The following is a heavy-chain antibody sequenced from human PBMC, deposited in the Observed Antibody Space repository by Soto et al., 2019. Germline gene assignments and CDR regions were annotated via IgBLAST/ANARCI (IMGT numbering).Heavy chain of an antibody. CDR3: ARDPVNFDY. Sequence: KPSETLSLTCAVSGYSISSGYYWGWIRQPPGKGLEWIGSIYHSGSTYYNPSLKSRVTISVDTSKNQFSLKLSSVTAADTAVYYCARDPVNFDYWGQGTLVTVSS. V-gene: IGHV4-38-2*02. CDR2: IYHSGST. J-gene: IGHJ4*02. CDR1: GYSISSGYY.